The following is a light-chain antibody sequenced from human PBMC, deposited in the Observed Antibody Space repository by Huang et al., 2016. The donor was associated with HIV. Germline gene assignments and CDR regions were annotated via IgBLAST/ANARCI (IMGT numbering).Light chain of an antibody. CDR1: HDITNY. CDR3: QQYDNLPLT. CDR2: DAS. V-gene: IGKV1-33*01. Sequence: DIQMTQSPSSLSASVGDRVTITCQASHDITNYLNWCHQKPGGAPELLIYDASNLETGVPSRFNGSGSGKDFTFTITSPQPEDIATYYCQQYDNLPLTCGGGTKVEI. J-gene: IGKJ4*01.